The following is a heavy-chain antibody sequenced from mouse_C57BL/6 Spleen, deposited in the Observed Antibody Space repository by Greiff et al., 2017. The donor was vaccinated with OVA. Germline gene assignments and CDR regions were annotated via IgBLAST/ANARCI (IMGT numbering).Heavy chain of an antibody. CDR2: INPYNGDT. D-gene: IGHD2-4*01. V-gene: IGHV1-20*01. CDR1: GYSFTGYF. CDR3: ARGDYDEEGWFAY. Sequence: EVQLQQSGPELVKPGDSVKISCKASGYSFTGYFMNWVMQSHGKSLEWIGRINPYNGDTFYNQKFKGKATLTVDKSSSTAHMELRSLTSEDSAVYYCARGDYDEEGWFAYWGQGTLVTVSA. J-gene: IGHJ3*01.